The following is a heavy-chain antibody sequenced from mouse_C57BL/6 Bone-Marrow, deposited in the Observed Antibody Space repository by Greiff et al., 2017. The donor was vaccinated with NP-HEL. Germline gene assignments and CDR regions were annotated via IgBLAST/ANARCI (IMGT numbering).Heavy chain of an antibody. CDR3: ARSGKRSNYFAY. Sequence: VQLQQSGPELVKPGASVKISCKASGYAFSSSWMNWVKQRPGKGLEWIGRIYPGDGDTNYNGKFKGKATLTADKSSSTAYMQLSSLTSEDSAVYFCARSGKRSNYFAYWGQGTLVTVSA. V-gene: IGHV1-82*01. D-gene: IGHD2-5*01. CDR1: GYAFSSSW. CDR2: IYPGDGDT. J-gene: IGHJ3*01.